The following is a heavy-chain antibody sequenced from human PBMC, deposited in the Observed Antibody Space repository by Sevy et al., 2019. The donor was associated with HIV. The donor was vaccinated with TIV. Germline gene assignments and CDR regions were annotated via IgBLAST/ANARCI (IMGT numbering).Heavy chain of an antibody. CDR3: ARASRQLVLLLEYYFDY. CDR2: ISSSSSYI. Sequence: GGSLRLSCAASGFTFNIYSMNWVRQAPGKGLEWVSSISSSSSYIYYADSLKGRFTVSRDNAKNSLYLQMNSLRAEDAAVYYCARASRQLVLLLEYYFDYWGQGTLVTVSS. D-gene: IGHD6-13*01. CDR1: GFTFNIYS. J-gene: IGHJ4*02. V-gene: IGHV3-21*01.